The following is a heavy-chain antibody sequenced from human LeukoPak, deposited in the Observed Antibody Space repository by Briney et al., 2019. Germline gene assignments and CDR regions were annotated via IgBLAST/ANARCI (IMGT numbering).Heavy chain of an antibody. CDR1: GLTFSNYW. D-gene: IGHD4-17*01. V-gene: IGHV3-7*01. Sequence: GGSLRLSCVVSGLTFSNYWMIWVRQAPGKGLESVAIVNEDGSAKYYLDSVKGRFTISRDNARNSLYLEMNSLRAEDTAVYYCARAGGSTVSHSDYWGQGTLVTVSS. CDR3: ARAGGSTVSHSDY. J-gene: IGHJ4*02. CDR2: VNEDGSAK.